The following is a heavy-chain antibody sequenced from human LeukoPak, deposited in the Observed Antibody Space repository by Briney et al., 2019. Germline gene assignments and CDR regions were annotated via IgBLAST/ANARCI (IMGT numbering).Heavy chain of an antibody. Sequence: SETLSLTCTVSGGSISSYYWSWIRQPPGKGLEWIGYIYYSGSTNYNPSLKSRVTISVDTSKNQFSLRLSSVTAADTAVYYCARESAVAGPEAHAFDIWGQGTVVTVSS. V-gene: IGHV4-59*01. CDR3: ARESAVAGPEAHAFDI. D-gene: IGHD6-19*01. J-gene: IGHJ3*02. CDR2: IYYSGST. CDR1: GGSISSYY.